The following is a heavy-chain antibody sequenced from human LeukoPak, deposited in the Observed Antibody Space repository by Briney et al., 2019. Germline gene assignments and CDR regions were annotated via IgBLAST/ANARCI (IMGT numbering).Heavy chain of an antibody. V-gene: IGHV1-8*01. J-gene: IGHJ3*02. CDR2: MNPNSGNT. Sequence: GASVKVSCKASGYTFTSYDINWVRQATGQGLEWMGWMNPNSGNTGYAQKFQGRVTMTRNTSISTAYMELSSLRSEDTAVYYCARGGIAVGGIINNHDAFDIWGQGTMVIVSS. CDR1: GYTFTSYD. CDR3: ARGGIAVGGIINNHDAFDI. D-gene: IGHD6-13*01.